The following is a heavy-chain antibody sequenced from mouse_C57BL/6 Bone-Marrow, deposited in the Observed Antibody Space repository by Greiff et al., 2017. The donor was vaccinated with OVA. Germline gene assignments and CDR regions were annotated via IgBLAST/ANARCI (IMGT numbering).Heavy chain of an antibody. Sequence: QVQLQQSGAELVKPGASVKISCKASGYAFSSYWMNWVKQRPGQGLEWIGQIYPGDGDTNYNGKFKGKATLTADKSSSTAYMQLSSLTSEDAAVYFCARGALGAMDYWGQGTSVTVSA. CDR3: ARGALGAMDY. CDR2: IYPGDGDT. CDR1: GYAFSSYW. V-gene: IGHV1-80*01. J-gene: IGHJ4*01. D-gene: IGHD3-3*01.